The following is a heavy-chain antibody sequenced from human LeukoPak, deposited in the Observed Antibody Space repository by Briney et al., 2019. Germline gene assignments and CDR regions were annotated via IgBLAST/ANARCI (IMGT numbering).Heavy chain of an antibody. CDR2: IANDGKDK. J-gene: IGHJ4*02. CDR3: AKDQQVGAAAYYFDS. CDR1: GFTFSRYG. Sequence: SGRSLRLSCAASGFTFSRYGLHWVRQAPGKGLEWVAVIANDGKDKKYADSAKGRLTISRDNSKSTLYLQMNSLRAEDTAVYYCAKDQQVGAAAYYFDSWGQGTLVTVSS. D-gene: IGHD6-13*01. V-gene: IGHV3-30*18.